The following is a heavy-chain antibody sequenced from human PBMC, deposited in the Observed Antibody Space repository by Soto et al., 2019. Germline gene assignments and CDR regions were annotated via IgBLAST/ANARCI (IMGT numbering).Heavy chain of an antibody. V-gene: IGHV4-59*01. CDR1: GGSISSYY. J-gene: IGHJ5*02. CDR3: ARTHRSSGGWFDT. Sequence: SETLSLTCTVSGGSISSYYWSWIRQPPGKGLEWIGYIYYSGSTNYNPSLKSRVTISVDTSKNQFSLKLSSVTAADTAVYYCARTHRSSGGWFDTWGQGTLVTVSS. D-gene: IGHD6-19*01. CDR2: IYYSGST.